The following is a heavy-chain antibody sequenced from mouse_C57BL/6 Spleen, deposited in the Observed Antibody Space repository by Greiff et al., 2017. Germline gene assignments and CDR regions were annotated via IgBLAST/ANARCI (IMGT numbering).Heavy chain of an antibody. CDR2: IDPSDSYT. CDR3: ARSPITTVVATDFDY. CDR1: GYTFTSYW. V-gene: IGHV1-50*01. Sequence: QVQLQQPGAELVKPGASVKLSCKASGYTFTSYWMQWVKQRPGPGLEWIGEIDPSDSYTNYNQKFKGKATLTVDTSSSTAYMQLSSLTSEDSAVYYCARSPITTVVATDFDYWGQGTTLTVSS. J-gene: IGHJ2*01. D-gene: IGHD1-1*01.